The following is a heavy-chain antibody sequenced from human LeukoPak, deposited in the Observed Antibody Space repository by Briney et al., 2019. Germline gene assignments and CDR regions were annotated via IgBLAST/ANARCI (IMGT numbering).Heavy chain of an antibody. Sequence: PSETLSLTCTVSGGSISSYYWSWIRQPPGKGLEWIGYIYYSGSTNYNPSLKSRVTISVDTSKNQFSLKLSSVTAADTAVYYCAREEAVAGIAYWGQGTLVTVSS. CDR2: IYYSGST. CDR1: GGSISSYY. V-gene: IGHV4-59*01. CDR3: AREEAVAGIAY. D-gene: IGHD6-19*01. J-gene: IGHJ4*02.